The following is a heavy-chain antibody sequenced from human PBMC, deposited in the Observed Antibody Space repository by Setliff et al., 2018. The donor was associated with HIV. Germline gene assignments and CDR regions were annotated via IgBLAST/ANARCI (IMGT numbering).Heavy chain of an antibody. J-gene: IGHJ4*02. CDR3: ARRSGWSEDY. CDR2: IYYSGST. D-gene: IGHD6-19*01. V-gene: IGHV4-59*11. CDR1: GGSISSHY. Sequence: PSETLSLTCTVSGGSISSHYWSWIRQPPGKGLEWIGSIYYSGSTNYNPSLKSRVTISVDTSKNQFSLKLSSVTAADTAVYYCARRSGWSEDYWGQGTLVTVSS.